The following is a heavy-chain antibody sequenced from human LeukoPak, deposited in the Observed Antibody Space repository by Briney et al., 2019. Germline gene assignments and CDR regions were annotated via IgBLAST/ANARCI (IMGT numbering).Heavy chain of an antibody. CDR3: ARVPPGGYYYMDV. CDR2: IHIYRGNT. Sequence: RASVKVSCKASGYSSTNYGISWVRQAPGQGLEWMGWIHIYRGNTNYAQKFQGRVTMTTDTSTSTVYMEVRGLRSDDTAVYYCARVPPGGYYYMDVWGKGTTVTVSS. V-gene: IGHV1-18*01. CDR1: GYSSTNYG. D-gene: IGHD4-23*01. J-gene: IGHJ6*03.